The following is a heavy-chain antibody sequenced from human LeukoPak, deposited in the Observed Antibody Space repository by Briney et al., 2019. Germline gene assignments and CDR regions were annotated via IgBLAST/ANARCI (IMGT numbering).Heavy chain of an antibody. Sequence: ASVKVSCKASGYSFTGYFMHWVRQAPGQGLEWMGRIDPNTGGANYAQKFQGRVTMTKDTSISTAYMELRSLRSDDTAVYYCARVYGSGSYSLYYWGQGTLVTVSS. CDR2: IDPNTGGA. V-gene: IGHV1-2*06. CDR3: ARVYGSGSYSLYY. CDR1: GYSFTGYF. J-gene: IGHJ4*02. D-gene: IGHD3-10*01.